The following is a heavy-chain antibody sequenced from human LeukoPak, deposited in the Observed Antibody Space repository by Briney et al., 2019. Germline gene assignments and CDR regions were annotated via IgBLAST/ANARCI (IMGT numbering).Heavy chain of an antibody. CDR1: KFTFSSYS. J-gene: IGHJ4*02. D-gene: IGHD2-2*01. V-gene: IGHV3-21*01. Sequence: GGSLRLSCAASKFTFSSYSMNWVRQAPGKGLEWVSSIGSSSTSIYYADSVKGRFTISRDNAKNSLYLQMNNLRAEDTAVYYCARVGYCSTTSCYWRAFDCWGQGTLVTVSS. CDR3: ARVGYCSTTSCYWRAFDC. CDR2: IGSSSTSI.